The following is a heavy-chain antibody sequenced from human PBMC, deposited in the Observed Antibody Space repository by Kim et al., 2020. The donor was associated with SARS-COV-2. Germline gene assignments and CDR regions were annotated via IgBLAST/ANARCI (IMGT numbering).Heavy chain of an antibody. CDR2: INTNTGNP. CDR3: ARWGYSYDQRGGFDP. D-gene: IGHD5-18*01. CDR1: GYTFTSYA. V-gene: IGHV7-4-1*02. J-gene: IGHJ5*02. Sequence: ASVKVSCKASGYTFTSYAMNWVRQAPGQGLEWMGWINTNTGNPTYAQGFTGRFVFSLDTSVSTAYLQISSLKAEDTAVYYCARWGYSYDQRGGFDPWGQGTLVTVSS.